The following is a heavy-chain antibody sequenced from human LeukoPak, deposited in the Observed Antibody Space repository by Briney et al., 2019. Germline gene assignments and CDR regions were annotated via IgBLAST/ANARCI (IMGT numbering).Heavy chain of an antibody. CDR2: ISSSSSTI. CDR1: GFTFSSYS. J-gene: IGHJ4*02. V-gene: IGHV3-48*04. CDR3: AKRSINYFDY. Sequence: GGSLRLSCAASGFTFSSYSMNWVRQAPGKGLEWVSYISSSSSTIYYADSVKGRFTISRDNAKNSLYLQMNSLRAEDTAVYYCAKRSINYFDYWGQGTLVTVSS. D-gene: IGHD1-14*01.